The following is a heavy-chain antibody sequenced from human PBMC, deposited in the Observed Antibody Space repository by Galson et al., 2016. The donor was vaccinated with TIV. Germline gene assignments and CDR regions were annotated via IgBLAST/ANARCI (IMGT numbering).Heavy chain of an antibody. J-gene: IGHJ4*02. CDR3: ARATPSVFGVVMTLDY. V-gene: IGHV6-1*01. CDR2: TYYRSKWYN. D-gene: IGHD3-3*01. Sequence: CAISGDSVSSDSAAWNWIRQSPSRGLEWLGRTYYRSKWYNDYAVAVKSRITITPDTSKNQFSLQLTSVTPEDTAVYYCARATPSVFGVVMTLDYWGQGTLATVSA. CDR1: GDSVSSDSAA.